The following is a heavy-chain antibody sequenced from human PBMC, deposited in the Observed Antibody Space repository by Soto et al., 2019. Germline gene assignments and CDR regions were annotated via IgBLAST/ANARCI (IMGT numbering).Heavy chain of an antibody. V-gene: IGHV1-8*01. Sequence: ASVKVSCKASGYTFTSYDINWVRQATGQGLEWMGWMNPNSGNTGYAQKFQGRVTMTRNTSISTAYMELSSLRTEDTAVYYCARCSGRGPSTVTTEGFDYWGQGTLVTVSS. D-gene: IGHD4-17*01. CDR2: MNPNSGNT. CDR1: GYTFTSYD. J-gene: IGHJ4*02. CDR3: ARCSGRGPSTVTTEGFDY.